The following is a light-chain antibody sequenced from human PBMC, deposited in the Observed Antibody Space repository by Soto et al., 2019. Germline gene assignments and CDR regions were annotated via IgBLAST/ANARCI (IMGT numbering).Light chain of an antibody. V-gene: IGLV1-47*01. CDR2: RNN. Sequence: QSVLTQPPSASGTPGQRVTISCSGRSSNIGSNYVYWYQQLPGTAPKLLIYRNNQRPSGVPDRFSGSKSGTSASLAISGLRSEDEADYYCEAWDDSLSGVVFGGGTKLTVL. J-gene: IGLJ2*01. CDR1: SSNIGSNY. CDR3: EAWDDSLSGVV.